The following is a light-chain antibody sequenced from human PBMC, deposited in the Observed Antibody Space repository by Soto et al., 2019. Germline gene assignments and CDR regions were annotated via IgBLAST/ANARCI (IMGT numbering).Light chain of an antibody. Sequence: ELVLTQSRATLSLSPGERATLSCRASQSVSSYLAWYQQKPGQAPRLLIYDASNRATGIPARFSASGSGTDVTLTISSLEPEDFASNYCQQRSNWLTFGGGIRVEIK. CDR2: DAS. J-gene: IGKJ4*01. V-gene: IGKV3-11*01. CDR3: QQRSNWLT. CDR1: QSVSSY.